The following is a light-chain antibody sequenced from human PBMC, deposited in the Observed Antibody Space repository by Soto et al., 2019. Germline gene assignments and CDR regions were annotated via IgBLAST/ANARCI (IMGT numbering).Light chain of an antibody. CDR3: SSYTTSSTRV. CDR1: SSDVGAYDF. J-gene: IGLJ1*01. Sequence: QSVLPQPASLSGFPGQSITISCTGTSSDVGAYDFVSWYQQHPDKAPKLMIYEVIYRPSGVSNRFSGSKSVNTATLTISGLQAEDEGDYYCSSYTTSSTRVFGTGTKVTVL. V-gene: IGLV2-14*03. CDR2: EVI.